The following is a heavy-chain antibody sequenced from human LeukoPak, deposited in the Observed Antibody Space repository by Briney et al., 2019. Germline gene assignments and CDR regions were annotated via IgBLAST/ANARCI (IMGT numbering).Heavy chain of an antibody. V-gene: IGHV3-21*01. CDR1: GFTFSTYS. CDR3: ARSRTTVTKDALDY. CDR2: ISSYSNYI. D-gene: IGHD4-17*01. J-gene: IGHJ4*02. Sequence: GGSLRLSCAASGFTFSTYSTNWVRQAPGKGLEWVSSISSYSNYINYADSVKGRFTISRDNAKNSLYQQMNSLRAEDTAVYYCARSRTTVTKDALDYWGQGTLVTVSS.